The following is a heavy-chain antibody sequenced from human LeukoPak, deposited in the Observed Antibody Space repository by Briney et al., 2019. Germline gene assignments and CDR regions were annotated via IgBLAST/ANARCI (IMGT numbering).Heavy chain of an antibody. D-gene: IGHD3-10*01. CDR3: AVRGVITAYYYYGMDV. Sequence: PGGSLRLSCAASGFTFSSYSMNWVRQAPGKGLEWVSSISSSSSYIYYADSVKGRFTISRDNAKNSLYLQMNSLRAEDTAVYYCAVRGVITAYYYYGMDVWGQGTTVTVSS. V-gene: IGHV3-21*01. J-gene: IGHJ6*02. CDR2: ISSSSSYI. CDR1: GFTFSSYS.